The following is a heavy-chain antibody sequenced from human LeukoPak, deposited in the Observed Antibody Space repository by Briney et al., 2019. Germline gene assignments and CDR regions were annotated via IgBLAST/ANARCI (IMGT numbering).Heavy chain of an antibody. J-gene: IGHJ3*02. CDR2: IYYSGST. Sequence: SETLSLTCTVSGGSISSSSYYWNWIRQPPGKGLEWIGYIYYSGSTNYNPSLKSRVTISVDTSKNQFSLKLTSVTAADTAIYYCARVGGMLTINNEAFDIWGQGTVVTVS. D-gene: IGHD5-24*01. CDR1: GGSISSSSYY. V-gene: IGHV4-61*01. CDR3: ARVGGMLTINNEAFDI.